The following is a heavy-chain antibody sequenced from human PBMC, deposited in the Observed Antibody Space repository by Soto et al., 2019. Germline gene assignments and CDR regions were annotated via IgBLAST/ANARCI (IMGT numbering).Heavy chain of an antibody. CDR2: ISYDGSNK. D-gene: IGHD6-6*01. J-gene: IGHJ4*02. CDR3: AKGGSSSVFDY. CDR1: GFTFSSYG. V-gene: IGHV3-30*18. Sequence: PGGSLRLSCAASGFTFSSYGMHWVRQAPGKGLEWVAVISYDGSNKYYADSVKGRFTISRDNSKNTLYLQMNSLRAEDTAVYYCAKGGSSSVFDYWGQGTLVTVSS.